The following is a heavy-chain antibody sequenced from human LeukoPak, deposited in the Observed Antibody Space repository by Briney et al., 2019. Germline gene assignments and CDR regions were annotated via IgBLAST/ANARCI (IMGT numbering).Heavy chain of an antibody. CDR3: ARGVYGRLDS. Sequence: GGSLRLSCAASGFTFDAYEINWVRQAPGKGLEWVSYISGSGRTIYYADSVKGRFTISWDNAKNSVYLQMNRLRAEDTAVYYCARGVYGRLDSWGQGTLVTVSS. CDR1: GFTFDAYE. V-gene: IGHV3-48*03. D-gene: IGHD2/OR15-2a*01. CDR2: ISGSGRTI. J-gene: IGHJ5*01.